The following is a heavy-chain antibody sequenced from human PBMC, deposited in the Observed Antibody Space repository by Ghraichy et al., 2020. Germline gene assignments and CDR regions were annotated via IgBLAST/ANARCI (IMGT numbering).Heavy chain of an antibody. J-gene: IGHJ6*02. CDR2: ISSNGGST. V-gene: IGHV3-64D*06. Sequence: GESLNISCSASGFTFSSYAMHWVRQAPGKGLEYVSAISSNGGSTYYADSVKGRFTISRDNSKNTLYLQMSSLRAEDPAVYYCVKAGTEYSSSWRAPYYYYGMDVWGQGTTVTVSS. CDR1: GFTFSSYA. CDR3: VKAGTEYSSSWRAPYYYYGMDV. D-gene: IGHD6-13*01.